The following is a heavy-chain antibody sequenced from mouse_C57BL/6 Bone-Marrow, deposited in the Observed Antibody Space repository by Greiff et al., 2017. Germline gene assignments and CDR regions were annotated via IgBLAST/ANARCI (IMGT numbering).Heavy chain of an antibody. V-gene: IGHV14-4*01. CDR3: HMGSDY. D-gene: IGHD1-1*02. J-gene: IGHJ2*01. CDR2: IDPENGGT. CDR1: GFNIKDDY. Sequence: VQLQQSGAELVRPGASVKLSCTASGFNIKDDYMHWVKQRPEQGLEWIGWIDPENGGTDYAAKFQGKDTITADTSSNPAYLQLCSLTSEATAVYYCHMGSDYWGQGTTLTVSS.